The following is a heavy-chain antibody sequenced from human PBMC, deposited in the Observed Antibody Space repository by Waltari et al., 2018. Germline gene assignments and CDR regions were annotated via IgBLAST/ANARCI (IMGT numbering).Heavy chain of an antibody. V-gene: IGHV4-4*07. CDR1: GGSISSNY. CDR2: ISGSSGST. Sequence: QLQLQESGPGLVKPSETLSLTCAVSGGSISSNYWSWIRQPPGKGLEWIGRISGSSGSTDYNPSLKSRVTFSTDTSKNQFSLKLSSVTAADTAVYYCAREGSGYWGDSNFDYWGQGVLVTVSS. CDR3: AREGSGYWGDSNFDY. D-gene: IGHD2-21*01. J-gene: IGHJ4*02.